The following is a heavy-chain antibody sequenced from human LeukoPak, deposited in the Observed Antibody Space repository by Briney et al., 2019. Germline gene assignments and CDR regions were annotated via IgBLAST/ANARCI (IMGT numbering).Heavy chain of an antibody. Sequence: PGGSLRLSCAASGFTFSSYGMHWVRQAPGKGLEWVAVISYDGSNKYYADSVKGRFTISRDNSKNTLYLQMNSLRAEDTAVYYCAKDHRRITILGVVIPSGNYYYYGMDVWGQGTTVTVSS. CDR1: GFTFSSYG. J-gene: IGHJ6*02. CDR2: ISYDGSNK. V-gene: IGHV3-30*18. CDR3: AKDHRRITILGVVIPSGNYYYYGMDV. D-gene: IGHD3-3*01.